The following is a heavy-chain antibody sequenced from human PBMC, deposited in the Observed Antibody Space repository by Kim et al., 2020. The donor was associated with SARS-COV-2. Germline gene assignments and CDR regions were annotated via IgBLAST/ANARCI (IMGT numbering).Heavy chain of an antibody. CDR1: GGSISSSNW. CDR2: IYHSGST. Sequence: SETLSHTCAVSGGSISSSNWWSWVRQPPGKGLEWIGEIYHSGSTNYNPSLKSRVTISVDKSKNQFSLKLSSVTAADTAVYYCASFPQLRYFDWLSVYWGQGTLVTVSS. D-gene: IGHD3-9*01. J-gene: IGHJ4*02. CDR3: ASFPQLRYFDWLSVY. V-gene: IGHV4-4*02.